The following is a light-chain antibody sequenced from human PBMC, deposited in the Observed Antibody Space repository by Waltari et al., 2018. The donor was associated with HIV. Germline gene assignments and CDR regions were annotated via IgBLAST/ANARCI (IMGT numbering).Light chain of an antibody. CDR3: CSYAGSTTYVI. Sequence: QSALPHPASVSGCPGQAIPISCTGTRRDVGVYILVHCYQQHPGKAPKLMIDEGSKRPSGVSNRFSGSKSGNTASLTLSGLQAEHEADYYCCSYAGSTTYVIFGGGTKLTVL. CDR2: EGS. CDR1: RRDVGVYIL. V-gene: IGLV2-23*01. J-gene: IGLJ2*01.